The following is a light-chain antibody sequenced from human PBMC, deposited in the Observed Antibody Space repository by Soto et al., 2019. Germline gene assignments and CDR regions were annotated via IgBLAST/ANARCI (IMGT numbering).Light chain of an antibody. CDR1: QGISNY. V-gene: IGKV1-27*01. CDR2: AAS. Sequence: DIQMTQSPSSLSASVGDRVTTTCRASQGISNYLAWYQQKPGKVPKLLIYAASTLQSGVPSRFSGSGSGTEFTLTISSLQPEDVATYYCQKYNSAPRTFGQGTKVDIK. CDR3: QKYNSAPRT. J-gene: IGKJ1*01.